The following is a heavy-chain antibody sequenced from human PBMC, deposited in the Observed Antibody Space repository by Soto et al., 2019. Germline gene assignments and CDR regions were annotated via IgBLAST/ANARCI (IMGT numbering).Heavy chain of an antibody. D-gene: IGHD6-19*01. CDR3: ARDLGIAVAGLDFDY. CDR1: GYTFTSYG. V-gene: IGHV1-18*01. CDR2: ISAYNGNT. J-gene: IGHJ4*02. Sequence: ASVKVSCKASGYTFTSYGISWVRQAPGQGLEWMGWISAYNGNTNYAQKVQGRVTMTTDTSTSTAYMELRSLRSDDTALYYCARDLGIAVAGLDFDYWGQGTPVTSPQ.